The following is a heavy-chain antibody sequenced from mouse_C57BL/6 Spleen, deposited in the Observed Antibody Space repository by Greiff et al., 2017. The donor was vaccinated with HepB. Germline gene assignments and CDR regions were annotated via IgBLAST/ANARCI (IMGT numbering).Heavy chain of an antibody. D-gene: IGHD4-1*01. CDR2: IRNKANNHAT. Sequence: EVKLVESGGGLVQPGGSMKLSCAASGFTFSDAWLDWVRQSPEKGLEWVAEIRNKANNHATYYAESVKGRFTISRDDSKSSVYLQMNSLSAEDTGIYYCTRGNWGPFDYWGQGTTRTVSS. CDR3: TRGNWGPFDY. CDR1: GFTFSDAW. V-gene: IGHV6-6*01. J-gene: IGHJ2*01.